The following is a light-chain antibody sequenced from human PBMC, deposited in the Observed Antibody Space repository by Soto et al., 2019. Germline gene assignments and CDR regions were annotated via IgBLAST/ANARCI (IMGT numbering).Light chain of an antibody. CDR2: DTS. J-gene: IGKJ1*01. V-gene: IGKV3-15*01. CDR1: QGIGDT. CDR3: QQYDSSPWK. Sequence: EIVMTQSPATLSVSPWEGATLSCRASQGIGDTLAWYQQKPGQTPRLLIYDTSIRATGVPARFSGSGSGTDFTLTISRLEPEDSAVYYCQQYDSSPWKFGQGTKVDIK.